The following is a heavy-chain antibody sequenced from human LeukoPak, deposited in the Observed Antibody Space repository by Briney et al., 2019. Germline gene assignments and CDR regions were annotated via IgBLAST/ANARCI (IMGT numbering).Heavy chain of an antibody. CDR2: IYYSGNT. V-gene: IGHV4-59*05. Sequence: PSETLSLTCTVSGGSISSYYWSWIRQPPGKGLEWIGSIYYSGNTYYNPSLKSRVTLSVDTSKTQFSLKLNSVTAADTAVYYCARLWSTSCKGGSCPHQPNYWGQGTRVTVPS. CDR3: ARLWSTSCKGGSCPHQPNY. J-gene: IGHJ4*02. D-gene: IGHD2-15*01. CDR1: GGSISSYY.